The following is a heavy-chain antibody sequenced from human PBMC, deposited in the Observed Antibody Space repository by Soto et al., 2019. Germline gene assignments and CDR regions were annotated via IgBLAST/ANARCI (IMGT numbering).Heavy chain of an antibody. CDR2: IYYSGST. J-gene: IGHJ4*02. Sequence: QVQLQGSGPGLVKPSQTLSLTCTVSGGSMSSGGYYWNWIRQHPGKGLEYIGYIYYSGSTYYNPSLKSRVTISGDTSTNQFSRKLNSVTAADTAVYYFARGSYGRLGPFDFWGQGTLVTVSS. D-gene: IGHD5-18*01. V-gene: IGHV4-31*03. CDR3: ARGSYGRLGPFDF. CDR1: GGSMSSGGYY.